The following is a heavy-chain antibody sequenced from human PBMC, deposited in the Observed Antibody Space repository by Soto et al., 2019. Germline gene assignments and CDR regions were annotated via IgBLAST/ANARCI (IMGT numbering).Heavy chain of an antibody. D-gene: IGHD3-10*01. J-gene: IGHJ6*03. CDR2: SGST. Sequence: SETLSLTCTVSGGSINNYYWSWVRQAPGKGLEWIGYSGSTNYSPSLKSRVTISVDMSKNQFSLKLSSVTAADTAVYYCARLGRVRGDGWWYYYMDVWGKGTTVTVSS. V-gene: IGHV4-59*08. CDR3: ARLGRVRGDGWWYYYMDV. CDR1: GGSINNYY.